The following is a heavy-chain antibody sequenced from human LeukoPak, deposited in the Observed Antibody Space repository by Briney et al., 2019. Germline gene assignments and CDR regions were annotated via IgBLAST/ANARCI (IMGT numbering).Heavy chain of an antibody. Sequence: PGGSLRLSCAASGFTFSNNAMSWVRQAPGKGLEWVSGIEGSGDATHYADSVKGRFTISRDTSKNTLYLQMNSLRAEDTAVYYCAKVPAAYCSSTSCYLDYWGQGTLVTVSS. J-gene: IGHJ4*02. CDR3: AKVPAAYCSSTSCYLDY. CDR2: IEGSGDAT. V-gene: IGHV3-23*01. D-gene: IGHD2-2*01. CDR1: GFTFSNNA.